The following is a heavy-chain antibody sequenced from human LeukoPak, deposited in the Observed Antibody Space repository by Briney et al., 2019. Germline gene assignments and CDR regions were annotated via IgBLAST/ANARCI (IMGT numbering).Heavy chain of an antibody. D-gene: IGHD4-11*01. CDR1: GFTFSSYG. V-gene: IGHV3-30*18. CDR3: AKDGRMMTTSYFDY. J-gene: IGHJ4*02. Sequence: PGGSLRLSCAASGFTFSSYGMHWVRQAPGKGLEWVAVISYDGSNKYYADSVKGRFTISRDNSKHTLYLQMNSLRAEDTAVYYCAKDGRMMTTSYFDYWGQGTLVTVSS. CDR2: ISYDGSNK.